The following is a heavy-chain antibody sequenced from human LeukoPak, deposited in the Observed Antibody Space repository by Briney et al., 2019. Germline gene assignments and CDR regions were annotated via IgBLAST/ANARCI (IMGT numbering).Heavy chain of an antibody. Sequence: GGSLRLSCAASGFTVSSNHMSWVRQGPGKGLEWVSVIYSGGSTYYADSVEGRFTISRDNSKNTLYLQMNSLRAEDTAVYYCARGSPMEAVVAARYSPMLYYFDYWGQGTLVTVSS. CDR1: GFTVSSNH. J-gene: IGHJ4*02. D-gene: IGHD2-15*01. CDR3: ARGSPMEAVVAARYSPMLYYFDY. CDR2: IYSGGST. V-gene: IGHV3-53*01.